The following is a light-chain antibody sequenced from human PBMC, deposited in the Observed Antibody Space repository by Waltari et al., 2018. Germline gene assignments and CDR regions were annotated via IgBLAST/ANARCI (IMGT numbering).Light chain of an antibody. CDR3: CSYAGSYTPWV. CDR1: SSDVGGYNY. CDR2: DVN. Sequence: QSALTQPRSVSGSPGQSVTISCTGTSSDVGGYNYVSWYEQHPGKAPKLMFYDVNKRPSGVPDRFSGAMSGNPASLTISGLQTEDEADYYCCSYAGSYTPWVFGGGTKLTVL. J-gene: IGLJ3*02. V-gene: IGLV2-11*01.